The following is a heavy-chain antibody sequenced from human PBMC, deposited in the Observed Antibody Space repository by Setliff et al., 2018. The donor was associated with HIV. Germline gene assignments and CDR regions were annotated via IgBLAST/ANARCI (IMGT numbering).Heavy chain of an antibody. CDR1: GGTFSTYT. D-gene: IGHD3-22*01. CDR2: IIPIFGTA. V-gene: IGHV1-69*13. J-gene: IGHJ3*02. CDR3: ARGKESTMNPYAFDI. Sequence: SVKVSCKASGGTFSTYTISWVRQAPGQGLEWMGGIIPIFGTANSAQKFQGRVTITADESTSTAYMELSSLRSEDTAVYYCARGKESTMNPYAFDIWGQGTMVTVSS.